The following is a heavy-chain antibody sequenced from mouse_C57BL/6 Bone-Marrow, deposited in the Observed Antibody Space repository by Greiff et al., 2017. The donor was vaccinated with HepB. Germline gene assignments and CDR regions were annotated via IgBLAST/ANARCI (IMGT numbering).Heavy chain of an antibody. CDR3: AREKLYDYEGLFDY. CDR1: GYTFTSYW. J-gene: IGHJ2*01. V-gene: IGHV1-69*01. Sequence: QVQLQQPGAELVMPGASVKLSCKASGYTFTSYWMHWVKQRPGQGLEWIGEIDPSDSYTNYNQKFKGKSTLTVDKSSSTAYMQLSSLTSEDSAVYYCAREKLYDYEGLFDYWGQGTTLTVSS. D-gene: IGHD2-4*01. CDR2: IDPSDSYT.